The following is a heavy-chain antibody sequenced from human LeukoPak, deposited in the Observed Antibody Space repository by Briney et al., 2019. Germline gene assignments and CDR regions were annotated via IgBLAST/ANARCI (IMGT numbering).Heavy chain of an antibody. CDR1: GASISSHY. CDR3: ARDMTDWWFDP. Sequence: SETLSLTCTVSGASISSHYWSWIRQHPGKGLEWIGYIYYSGSTHYNPSLKSRVTISVDTSKNQFSLKLSSVTAADTAVYYCARDMTDWWFDPWGQGTLVTVSS. CDR2: IYYSGST. J-gene: IGHJ5*02. D-gene: IGHD3-9*01. V-gene: IGHV4-59*06.